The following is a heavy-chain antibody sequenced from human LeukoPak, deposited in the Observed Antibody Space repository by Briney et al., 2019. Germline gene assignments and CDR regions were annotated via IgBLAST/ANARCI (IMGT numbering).Heavy chain of an antibody. V-gene: IGHV3-30-3*01. CDR2: ISYDGSNK. CDR1: GFTFSSYA. CDR3: AKALGYCSSTSCYHWYFDL. D-gene: IGHD2-2*01. J-gene: IGHJ2*01. Sequence: GGSLRLSCAASGFTFSSYAMHWVRQAPGKGLEWVAVISYDGSNKYYADSVKGRFTISRDNSKNTLYLQMNSLRAEDTAVYYCAKALGYCSSTSCYHWYFDLWGRGTLVTVSS.